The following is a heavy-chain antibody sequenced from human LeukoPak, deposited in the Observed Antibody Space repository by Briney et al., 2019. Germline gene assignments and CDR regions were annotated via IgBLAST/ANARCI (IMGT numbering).Heavy chain of an antibody. CDR3: ARAEIAVAGTGFDY. J-gene: IGHJ4*02. V-gene: IGHV1-69*13. CDR1: GGTFSSFG. D-gene: IGHD6-19*01. Sequence: ASVKVSCKASGGTFSSFGISWVRQAPGQGLEWMGGIIPIFGTANYAQKFQGRVTITADESTSTTYMELSSLRSEDTAVHYCARAEIAVAGTGFDYWGQGTLVTVSS. CDR2: IIPIFGTA.